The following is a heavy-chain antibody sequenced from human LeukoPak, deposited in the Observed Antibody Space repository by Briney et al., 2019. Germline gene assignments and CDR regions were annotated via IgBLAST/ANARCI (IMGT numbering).Heavy chain of an antibody. CDR2: IYSSGST. D-gene: IGHD3-22*01. CDR1: GGSISSSSYF. J-gene: IGHJ4*02. CDR3: AREGDSTGYYHFDF. Sequence: PSETLSLTCTVSGGSISSSSYFWGWIRQPPGKGLEWIGTIYSSGSTYYNPSLKSRLTISVDTSKDQFSLKLSSVTAADTAVYYCAREGDSTGYYHFDFWGQGTLVTVSS. V-gene: IGHV4-39*07.